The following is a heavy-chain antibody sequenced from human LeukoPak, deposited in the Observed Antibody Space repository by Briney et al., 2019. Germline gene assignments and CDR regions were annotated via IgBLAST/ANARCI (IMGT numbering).Heavy chain of an antibody. CDR3: ARGRHGVVVAASYYFDY. CDR2: INPSGGST. D-gene: IGHD2-15*01. J-gene: IGHJ4*02. CDR1: GYTFTSYY. V-gene: IGHV1-46*01. Sequence: ASVKVSCKASGYTFTSYYMHWVRQAPGQGLEWMGKINPSGGSTSYAQKFQGRVTMTRDMSTSTVYMELSSLRSEDTAVYYCARGRHGVVVAASYYFDYWGQGTLVTVPS.